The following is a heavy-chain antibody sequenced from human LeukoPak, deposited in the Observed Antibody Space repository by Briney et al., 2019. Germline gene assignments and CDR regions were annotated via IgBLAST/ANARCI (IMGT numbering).Heavy chain of an antibody. V-gene: IGHV4-34*01. CDR2: INHSGST. J-gene: IGHJ4*02. D-gene: IGHD3-22*01. CDR1: GGSFSGYY. Sequence: SETLSLTCAVYGGSFSGYYWSWIRQPPGKGLEWMGEINHSGSTNYNPSLKSRVTISVDTSKHQFSLQLSSVTAADTAVYHCASHLYDSSGYLQYWGQGPLVTVSS. CDR3: ASHLYDSSGYLQY.